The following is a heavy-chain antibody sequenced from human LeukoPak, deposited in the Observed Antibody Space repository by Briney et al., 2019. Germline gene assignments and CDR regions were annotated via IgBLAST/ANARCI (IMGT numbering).Heavy chain of an antibody. V-gene: IGHV4-34*01. J-gene: IGHJ4*02. D-gene: IGHD3-9*01. Sequence: LETLSLTCAVYGGSITGYYWSWIRQTPGRGLKWVGEIHYTGATSYNPSLKSRATISTDTSKNQLSLRLSSVTAADTAVYYCARGNILTGYCFDFWGQGALVTVSS. CDR1: GGSITGYY. CDR2: IHYTGAT. CDR3: ARGNILTGYCFDF.